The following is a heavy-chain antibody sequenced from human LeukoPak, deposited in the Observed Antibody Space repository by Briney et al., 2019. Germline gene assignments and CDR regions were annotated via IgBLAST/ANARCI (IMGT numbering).Heavy chain of an antibody. Sequence: PGGSLRLSCAASGFTFDDYGMSWVRQAPGKGLEGVSGINWNGGSTGYADSVKGRFTISRDNAKKSLYLQMNSLRAEDTALYYCARRVYYGSGSYYCDYWGQGTLVTVSS. J-gene: IGHJ4*02. CDR3: ARRVYYGSGSYYCDY. V-gene: IGHV3-20*04. CDR1: GFTFDDYG. CDR2: INWNGGST. D-gene: IGHD3-10*01.